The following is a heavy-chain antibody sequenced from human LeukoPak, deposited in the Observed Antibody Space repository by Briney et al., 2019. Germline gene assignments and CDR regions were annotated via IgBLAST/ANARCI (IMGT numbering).Heavy chain of an antibody. Sequence: GGSLRLSCAASGFTFSSYAMSWVRQAPGKGLEWVANIRPDGSEKYYVDSVKGRLTISRDNAKNSLYLQMNGLRAEDTAVYYCARGYCSSTSCGYFDYWGQGTLVTVSS. CDR3: ARGYCSSTSCGYFDY. CDR2: IRPDGSEK. J-gene: IGHJ4*02. CDR1: GFTFSSYA. D-gene: IGHD2-2*01. V-gene: IGHV3-7*01.